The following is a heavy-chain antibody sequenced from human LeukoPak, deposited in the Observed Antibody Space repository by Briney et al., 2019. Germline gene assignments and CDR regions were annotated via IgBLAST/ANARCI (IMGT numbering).Heavy chain of an antibody. CDR1: GYTFTSHG. J-gene: IGHJ4*02. D-gene: IGHD2-2*01. Sequence: RASVKVSCKASGYTFTSHGISWVRQAPGQGLEWMGWISAYNGNTNYAQKLQGRVTMTTDTSTSTAYMELRSLRSDDTAVYYCARDQPGWNIVVVPAPDYWGQGTLVTVSS. V-gene: IGHV1-18*01. CDR2: ISAYNGNT. CDR3: ARDQPGWNIVVVPAPDY.